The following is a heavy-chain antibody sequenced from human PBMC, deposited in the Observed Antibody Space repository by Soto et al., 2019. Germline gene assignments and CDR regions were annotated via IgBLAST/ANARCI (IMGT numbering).Heavy chain of an antibody. V-gene: IGHV1-46*01. Sequence: ASVKVSCKASGYTFTSYYMHWVRQAPGQGLEWMGIINPSGGSTSYAQKFQGRVTMTRDTSTSTVYMELSSLRSEDTAVYYCARDREIVVVMPNPWFDPWGQGTLVTVSS. CDR3: ARDREIVVVMPNPWFDP. CDR1: GYTFTSYY. J-gene: IGHJ5*02. D-gene: IGHD3-22*01. CDR2: INPSGGST.